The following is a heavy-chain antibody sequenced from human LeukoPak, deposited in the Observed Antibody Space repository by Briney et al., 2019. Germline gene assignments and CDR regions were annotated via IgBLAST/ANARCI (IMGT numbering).Heavy chain of an antibody. CDR3: AKGSGSSGYYYRLGYYFDY. Sequence: GGSLRLSCAASGFTFSSYAMSWVRQAPGKGLEWVSAISGSGGSTYYADSVKGRFTISRDNSKNTLYLQMNSLRAEDTAVYYCAKGSGSSGYYYRLGYYFDYWGQGTLVTVSS. D-gene: IGHD3-22*01. V-gene: IGHV3-23*01. CDR1: GFTFSSYA. J-gene: IGHJ4*02. CDR2: ISGSGGST.